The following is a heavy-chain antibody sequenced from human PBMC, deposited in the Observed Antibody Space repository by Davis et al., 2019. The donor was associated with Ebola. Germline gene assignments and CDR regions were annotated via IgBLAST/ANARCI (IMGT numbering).Heavy chain of an antibody. CDR1: GFTFSDHY. D-gene: IGHD3-16*01. CDR2: ISSKSTRT. J-gene: IGHJ3*02. V-gene: IGHV3-11*03. Sequence: GGSLRLSCAASGFTFSDHYMSWIRQAPGKELEWVSKISSKSTRTEYADSVRGRFTISRDNSKNLLLLEMNSLRAEDTAVYYCAGQGGPDAFDIWGQGTMVTVSS. CDR3: AGQGGPDAFDI.